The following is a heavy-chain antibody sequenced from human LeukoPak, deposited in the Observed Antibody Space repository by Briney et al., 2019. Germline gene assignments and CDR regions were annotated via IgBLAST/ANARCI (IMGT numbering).Heavy chain of an antibody. D-gene: IGHD1-1*01. V-gene: IGHV1-2*02. J-gene: IGHJ6*03. CDR1: GDTFTGYY. CDR3: ARERWNDPSLYYYYYMDV. CDR2: INPNSGGT. Sequence: ASVKVSCKASGDTFTGYYMHWVRQAPGQGLEGMGWINPNSGGTNYAQKFQGRVTMTRDTSISTAYMELSRLRSDDTAVYYCARERWNDPSLYYYYYMDVWGKGTTVTVSS.